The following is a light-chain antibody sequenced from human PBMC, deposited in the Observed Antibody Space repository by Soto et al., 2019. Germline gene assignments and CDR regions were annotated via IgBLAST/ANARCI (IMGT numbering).Light chain of an antibody. CDR1: QSVANN. CDR2: GAS. Sequence: EIVMTQSPATLSVSPGDTATLSCSAGQSVANNLAWYQQKPGQAPRVLIYGASTRATGIASRFSGSGSGTEFTLTISSLQYEDFAVYYCQQYNSWPPITFGQGTRLEIK. V-gene: IGKV3-15*01. J-gene: IGKJ5*01. CDR3: QQYNSWPPIT.